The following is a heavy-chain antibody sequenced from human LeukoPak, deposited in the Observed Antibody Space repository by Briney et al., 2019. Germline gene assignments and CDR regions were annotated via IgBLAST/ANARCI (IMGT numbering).Heavy chain of an antibody. CDR2: ISTNTGNP. CDR3: ARVSATGTTYVNFDY. CDR1: GYTFTSYS. V-gene: IGHV7-4-1*02. Sequence: ASVKVSCKASGYTFTSYSMNWVRQAPGQGLEWMGWISTNTGNPTYAQAFTGRFVFSLDTSVSTAYLQISSLKAEDTAVYYCARVSATGTTYVNFDYWGQGTLVTVSS. D-gene: IGHD1-1*01. J-gene: IGHJ4*02.